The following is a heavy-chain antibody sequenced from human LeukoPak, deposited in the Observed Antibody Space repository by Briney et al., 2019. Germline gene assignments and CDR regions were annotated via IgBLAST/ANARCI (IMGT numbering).Heavy chain of an antibody. Sequence: GGSLRLSCAASGFTFSNAWMNWVRQAPGKGLEWVGRIKSKTDGGTTDYAAPVKGGFTISRDDSKNTLYLQMNSLKTEDTAVYYCTTRSTVTTFYFDYWGQGTLVTVSS. CDR3: TTRSTVTTFYFDY. CDR2: IKSKTDGGTT. D-gene: IGHD4-17*01. V-gene: IGHV3-15*07. CDR1: GFTFSNAW. J-gene: IGHJ4*02.